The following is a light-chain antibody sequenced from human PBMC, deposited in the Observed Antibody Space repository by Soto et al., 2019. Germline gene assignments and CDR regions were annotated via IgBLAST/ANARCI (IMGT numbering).Light chain of an antibody. CDR2: VKSDGSH. J-gene: IGLJ2*01. CDR1: SGHSSYA. Sequence: QLVLTQSPSASASLGASVKLTCTLSSGHSSYAIAWHQQQPEKGPRYLMKVKSDGSHIRGDGIPDRFSGSSSGAERYLTISSLQSDDEADYYCQTWGTGIRVFGGGTKLTVL. CDR3: QTWGTGIRV. V-gene: IGLV4-69*01.